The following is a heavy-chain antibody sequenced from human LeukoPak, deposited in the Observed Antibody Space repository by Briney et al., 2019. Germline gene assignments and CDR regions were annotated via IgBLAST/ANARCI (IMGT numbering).Heavy chain of an antibody. J-gene: IGHJ4*02. D-gene: IGHD4-11*01. V-gene: IGHV3-30*18. CDR2: ISYDGSNK. CDR1: GFTFSSYG. Sequence: PGRSLRPSCAASGFTFSSYGMHWVRQAPGKGLEWVAVISYDGSNKYYADSVKGRFTISRDNSKNTLYLQMNSLRAEDTAVYYCAKDTGYWGQGTLVTVSS. CDR3: AKDTGY.